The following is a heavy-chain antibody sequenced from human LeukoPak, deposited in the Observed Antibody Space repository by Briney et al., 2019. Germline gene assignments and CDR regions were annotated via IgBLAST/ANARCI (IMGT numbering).Heavy chain of an antibody. CDR2: INHSGST. Sequence: SETLSLTCTVSGGSISSSSYYWGWIRQPPGKGLEWIGEINHSGSTNYNPSLKSRVTISVDTSKNQFSLKLSSVTAADTAVYYCARGPYDFWSGRRSYFDYWGQGTLVTVSS. D-gene: IGHD3-3*01. CDR3: ARGPYDFWSGRRSYFDY. V-gene: IGHV4-39*07. J-gene: IGHJ4*02. CDR1: GGSISSSSYY.